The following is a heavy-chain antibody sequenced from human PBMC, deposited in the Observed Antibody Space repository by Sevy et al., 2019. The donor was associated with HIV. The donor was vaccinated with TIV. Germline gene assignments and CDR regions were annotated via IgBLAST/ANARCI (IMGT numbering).Heavy chain of an antibody. CDR3: AREENDILTGYYPD. CDR2: IYASGST. CDR1: GGSISSYS. Sequence: SETLSLTCTVSGGSISSYSWSWIRQPAGKGLEWIGRIYASGSTNYNPSLKSRVTMSVDTSKNQFSLKLSSVTAADTAVYYCAREENDILTGYYPDWGQGTLVTVSS. D-gene: IGHD3-9*01. V-gene: IGHV4-4*07. J-gene: IGHJ4*02.